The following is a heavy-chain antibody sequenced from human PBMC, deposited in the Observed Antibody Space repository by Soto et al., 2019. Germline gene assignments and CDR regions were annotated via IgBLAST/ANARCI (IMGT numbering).Heavy chain of an antibody. CDR2: IIPIFGRA. Sequence: QVQLVQSGAEVKKPGSSVKVSCKASGGTFSSYAISWVRQAPGQGLEWMGGIIPIFGRANYAQKFQGRVTITADESTSTAYMELSSLRSEDTAVYYCARAGLGCSGGSCYDWFDPWGQGTLVTVSS. D-gene: IGHD2-15*01. J-gene: IGHJ5*02. V-gene: IGHV1-69*01. CDR3: ARAGLGCSGGSCYDWFDP. CDR1: GGTFSSYA.